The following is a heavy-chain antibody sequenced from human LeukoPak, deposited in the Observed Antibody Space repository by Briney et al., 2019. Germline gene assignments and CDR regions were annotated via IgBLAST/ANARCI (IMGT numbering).Heavy chain of an antibody. CDR1: EFTVSSNY. CDR2: MYSNGIT. J-gene: IGHJ6*03. D-gene: IGHD6-13*01. V-gene: IGHV3-53*03. CDR3: ARVYSNYRVGYYYYMDV. Sequence: GGSLRLSCAASEFTVSSNYMSWVRQAPGKGLEWVSVMYSNGITYYADSVKGRFTISRDDSKNTLYLHMNSLRAEDTAVYYCARVYSNYRVGYYYYMDVWGKGTTVTVSS.